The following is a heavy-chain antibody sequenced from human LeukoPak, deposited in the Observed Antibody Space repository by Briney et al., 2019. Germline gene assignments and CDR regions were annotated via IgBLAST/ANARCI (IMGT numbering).Heavy chain of an antibody. Sequence: PGGSLRLSCAASGFTFSSYGMHWVRQAPGKGLEWVAVISYDGSNKYYADSVKGRFTISRDNAKNSLYLQMNSLRAEDTAVYYCARDRRFEPTDWYFDLWGRGTLVTVSS. CDR1: GFTFSSYG. V-gene: IGHV3-30*03. CDR2: ISYDGSNK. D-gene: IGHD3-10*01. J-gene: IGHJ2*01. CDR3: ARDRRFEPTDWYFDL.